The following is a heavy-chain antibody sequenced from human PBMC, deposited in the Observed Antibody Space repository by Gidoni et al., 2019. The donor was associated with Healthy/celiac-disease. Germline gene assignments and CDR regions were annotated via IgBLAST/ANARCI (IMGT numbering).Heavy chain of an antibody. D-gene: IGHD3-16*02. J-gene: IGHJ4*02. V-gene: IGHV1-69*01. CDR2: IIPICGTA. Sequence: QVQLVQSGAEVKNPGSSVKFSCKAPGATFSSYAIRWVRQAPGQGLAWMGGIIPICGTANYAQKFQGRVTITADESTSTAYMELSSLRSEDTAVYYCARGPTFGGVIAPSDYWGQGTLVTVSS. CDR1: GATFSSYA. CDR3: ARGPTFGGVIAPSDY.